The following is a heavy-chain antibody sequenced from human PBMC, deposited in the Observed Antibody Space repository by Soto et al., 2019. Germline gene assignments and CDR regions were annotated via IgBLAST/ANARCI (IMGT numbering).Heavy chain of an antibody. Sequence: QVQLQESGPGLVKPSETLSLTCTVSGGSIGSYYWSWIRQPPGKGLEWIGYIYYSGSTNYNPSLKSRVTISVDTSKNQFSLKLSSVTAADTAVYYCARGRPQKGGYCSSTSCYSYYYYYMDVWGKGTTVTVSS. CDR2: IYYSGST. V-gene: IGHV4-59*01. D-gene: IGHD2-2*01. J-gene: IGHJ6*03. CDR1: GGSIGSYY. CDR3: ARGRPQKGGYCSSTSCYSYYYYYMDV.